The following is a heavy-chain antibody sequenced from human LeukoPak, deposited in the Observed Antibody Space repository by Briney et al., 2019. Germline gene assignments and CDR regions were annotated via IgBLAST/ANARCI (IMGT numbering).Heavy chain of an antibody. CDR2: IYYSGST. Sequence: SQTLSLTCTVSGGSISSGDYYWSWIRQPPGKGLEWIGYIYYSGSTYYNPSLKSRVTISVDTSKNQFSLKLSSVTAANTAVYYCAREDNWNRFDYWGQGTLVTVSS. J-gene: IGHJ4*02. V-gene: IGHV4-30-4*01. CDR1: GGSISSGDYY. D-gene: IGHD1-20*01. CDR3: AREDNWNRFDY.